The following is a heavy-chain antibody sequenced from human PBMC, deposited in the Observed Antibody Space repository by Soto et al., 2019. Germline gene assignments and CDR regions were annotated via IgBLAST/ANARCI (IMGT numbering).Heavy chain of an antibody. CDR2: VHYSGSS. CDR3: ARDGRWGYEPSDI. J-gene: IGHJ3*02. CDR1: GGSMSPFY. D-gene: IGHD7-27*01. V-gene: IGHV4-59*01. Sequence: QVQLQESGPGLVKPSETLTLTCSVSGGSMSPFYWSWIRQPPGKALEWIGYVHYSGSSNYKPSLKSRLTISVDTSKSQVSLRLTSVTAADTAVYYCARDGRWGYEPSDIWGQGKMVTVSS.